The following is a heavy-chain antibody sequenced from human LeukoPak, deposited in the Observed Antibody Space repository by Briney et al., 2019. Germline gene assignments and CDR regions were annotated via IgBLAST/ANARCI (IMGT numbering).Heavy chain of an antibody. J-gene: IGHJ4*02. Sequence: SETLSLTCTVSGGSISSGGYYWSWIRQHPGKGLEWIGYIYYSGSTYYNPSLKSRVTISVDTSKNQFSLKLSSVTAADTAVYYCARGPGYGDYSVHYYFDYWGQGTLVTVSS. CDR2: IYYSGST. V-gene: IGHV4-31*03. D-gene: IGHD4-17*01. CDR3: ARGPGYGDYSVHYYFDY. CDR1: GGSISSGGYY.